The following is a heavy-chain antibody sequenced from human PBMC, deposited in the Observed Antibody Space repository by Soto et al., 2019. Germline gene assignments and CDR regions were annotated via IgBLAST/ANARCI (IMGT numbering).Heavy chain of an antibody. V-gene: IGHV4-59*08. CDR3: ARLVDTAIPDFDY. CDR1: GGSISSYY. D-gene: IGHD5-18*01. CDR2: IYYSGST. J-gene: IGHJ4*02. Sequence: SETLSLTCTVSGGSISSYYWSWIRQPPGKGLEWIGYIYYSGSTNYNPSLKSRVTISVDTSKNQFSLKLSSVTAADTAVYYCARLVDTAIPDFDYWGQGTLVTVSS.